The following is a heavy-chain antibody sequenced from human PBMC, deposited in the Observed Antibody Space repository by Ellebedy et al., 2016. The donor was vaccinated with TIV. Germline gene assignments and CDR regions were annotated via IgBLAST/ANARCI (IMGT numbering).Heavy chain of an antibody. CDR2: ITTHTGQT. V-gene: IGHV1-18*01. CDR1: GFTFTSSA. D-gene: IGHD3/OR15-3a*01. CDR3: ARDIWAGNWNFAY. J-gene: IGHJ4*02. Sequence: ASVKVSCKASGFTFTSSAVHWVRQAPGQGLEWMGWITTHTGQTNYAQIFQDRLTMTADTSTNTAYMELRSLRSDDTAVYYCARDIWAGNWNFAYWGLGTLVSVAS.